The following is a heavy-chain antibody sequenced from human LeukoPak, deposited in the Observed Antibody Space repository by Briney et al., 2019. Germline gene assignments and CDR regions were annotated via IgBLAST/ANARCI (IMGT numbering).Heavy chain of an antibody. V-gene: IGHV1-2*02. CDR2: MHAGNGNT. D-gene: IGHD2-21*02. CDR3: AREGSYCVGGDCYSFDF. Sequence: SVEVSCKASGYRFISNYIQWVRQAPGLGPEWMGWMHAGNGNTRYAEKFQGRVIMTRDTSINTAYMDLSSLRSDDTAVYYCAREGSYCVGGDCYSFDFWGQGTLVTVSS. CDR1: GYRFISNY. J-gene: IGHJ4*02.